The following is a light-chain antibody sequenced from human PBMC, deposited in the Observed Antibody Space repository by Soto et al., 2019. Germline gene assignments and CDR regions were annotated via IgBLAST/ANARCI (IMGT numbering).Light chain of an antibody. Sequence: QPVLAQPPSVSGAPGQKVTISCTGSSSNIGAGYDLHWYQQLPGTAPKLLLYGNSNRPSGVPDRFSGSKSGTSASLAITGLQAEDEADYYCQSYDSSLSAYVFGTGTKLTV. CDR2: GNS. J-gene: IGLJ1*01. V-gene: IGLV1-40*01. CDR1: SSNIGAGYD. CDR3: QSYDSSLSAYV.